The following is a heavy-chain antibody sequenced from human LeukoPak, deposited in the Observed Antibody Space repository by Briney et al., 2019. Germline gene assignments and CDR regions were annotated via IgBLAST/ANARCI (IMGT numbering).Heavy chain of an antibody. V-gene: IGHV3-30-3*01. CDR2: ISYDGSNK. Sequence: GGSLRLSCAASGFTFSSYAMHWVRQAPGKGLEWVAVISYDGSNKYYADSVKGRFTISRDNAKNTLYLQMNSLRAEDTAVYYCARDVDYGDSVDYWGQGTLVTVSS. CDR1: GFTFSSYA. CDR3: ARDVDYGDSVDY. J-gene: IGHJ4*02. D-gene: IGHD4-17*01.